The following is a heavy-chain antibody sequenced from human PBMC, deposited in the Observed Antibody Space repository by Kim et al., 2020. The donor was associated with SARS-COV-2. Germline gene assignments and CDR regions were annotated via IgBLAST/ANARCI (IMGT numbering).Heavy chain of an antibody. D-gene: IGHD3-10*01. CDR1: GYTFTSYY. CDR3: AKVGGSGSYYTPGYYYYGIDV. J-gene: IGHJ6*02. V-gene: IGHV1-46*01. CDR2: INPSGGST. Sequence: ASVKVSCKASGYTFTSYYMHWVRQAPGQGLEWMGIINPSGGSTSYAQKFQGRVTMTRDTSTSTVYMELSSLRSEDTAVYYFAKVGGSGSYYTPGYYYYGIDVWRQGTTITVSS.